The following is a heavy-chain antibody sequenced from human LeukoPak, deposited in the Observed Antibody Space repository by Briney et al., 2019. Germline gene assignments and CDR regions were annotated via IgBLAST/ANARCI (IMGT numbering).Heavy chain of an antibody. CDR2: ISSSSTYI. V-gene: IGHV3-21*01. J-gene: IGHJ6*02. Sequence: GGSLRFSCAASGFTFSRYSINWVRQAPGKGLEWVSSISSSSTYIYYADSVKGRFTISRDNSKNSVSLQMNSLRAEDTAVYYCARGAKSRAAVAVDYYYYGMDVWGQGTTVTVSS. D-gene: IGHD6-19*01. CDR3: ARGAKSRAAVAVDYYYYGMDV. CDR1: GFTFSRYS.